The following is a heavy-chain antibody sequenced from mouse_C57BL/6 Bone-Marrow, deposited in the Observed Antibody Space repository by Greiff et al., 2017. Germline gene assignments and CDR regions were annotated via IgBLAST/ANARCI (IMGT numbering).Heavy chain of an antibody. CDR3: TTFGYEDY. CDR1: GFNIKDDY. J-gene: IGHJ2*01. CDR2: IDPENGDT. V-gene: IGHV14-4*01. Sequence: VQLQQSGAELVRPGASVKLSCTASGFNIKDDYMHWVKQRPEQGLEWIGWIDPENGDTEYASKSQGKATITADTSSNTAYLQLSSLTSEDTAVYYCTTFGYEDYWGQGTTLTVSS. D-gene: IGHD2-2*01.